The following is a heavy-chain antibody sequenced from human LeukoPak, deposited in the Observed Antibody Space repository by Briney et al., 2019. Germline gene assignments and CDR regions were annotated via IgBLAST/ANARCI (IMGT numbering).Heavy chain of an antibody. J-gene: IGHJ6*02. D-gene: IGHD1-26*01. CDR3: ARVSMGATFFYYYAMDV. CDR1: GGTFSSYA. CDR2: IFPMFGTP. V-gene: IGHV1-69*13. Sequence: SVKVSCKASGGTFSSYAFSWVRQAPGQGLEWMGGIFPMFGTPDYAQKFQGRVTITADESTSTAYMELSSLRSEDTAVYYCARVSMGATFFYYYAMDVWGQGTTVTVSS.